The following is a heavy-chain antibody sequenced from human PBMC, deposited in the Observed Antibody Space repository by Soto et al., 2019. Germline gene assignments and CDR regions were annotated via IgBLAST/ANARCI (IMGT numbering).Heavy chain of an antibody. CDR2: IKSKTDGGTT. CDR3: TTVPDYYHSSGYYNDDAFDI. J-gene: IGHJ3*02. CDR1: GSTFSDAC. V-gene: IGHV3-15*01. Sequence: XACLRLACAACGSTFSDACESGVRQAPGKGLEWVGRIKSKTDGGTTDYAAPVKGRFTISRDDSKNTLYLQMNSLKTEDTAVYYCTTVPDYYHSSGYYNDDAFDIWSQGTMVTVS. D-gene: IGHD3-22*01.